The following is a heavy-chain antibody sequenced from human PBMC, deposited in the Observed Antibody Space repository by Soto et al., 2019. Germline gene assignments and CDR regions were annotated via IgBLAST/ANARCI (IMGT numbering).Heavy chain of an antibody. J-gene: IGHJ6*03. Sequence: SETLSLTCPVSGGSISSGGYYWSWIRQPPGKGLEWIGYIYYSGSTNYNPSLKSRVTISVDTSKNQFSLKLSSVTAADTAVYYCARVNYTIFGVVIPNNYYYYYMDVWGKGTTVTVSS. CDR3: ARVNYTIFGVVIPNNYYYYYMDV. D-gene: IGHD3-3*01. CDR1: GGSISSGGYY. V-gene: IGHV4-61*08. CDR2: IYYSGST.